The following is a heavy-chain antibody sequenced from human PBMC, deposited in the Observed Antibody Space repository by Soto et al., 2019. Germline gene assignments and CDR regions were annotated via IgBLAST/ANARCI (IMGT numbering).Heavy chain of an antibody. V-gene: IGHV3-9*01. CDR3: AKDNSPVLTGYYSPDAFDI. CDR1: GFPFDDYA. J-gene: IGHJ3*02. D-gene: IGHD3-9*01. CDR2: ISWNSGSI. Sequence: HPGGSLRLSCAASGFPFDDYAMHWVRQAPGKGLEWVSGISWNSGSIGYADSVKGRFTISRDNAKNSLYLQMNSLRAEDTALYYCAKDNSPVLTGYYSPDAFDIWGQGTMVTVSS.